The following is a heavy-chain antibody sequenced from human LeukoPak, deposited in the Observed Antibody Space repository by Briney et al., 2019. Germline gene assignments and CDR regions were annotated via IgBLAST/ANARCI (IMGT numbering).Heavy chain of an antibody. J-gene: IGHJ5*02. CDR2: IYYSGSP. CDR1: GDSISSSSYY. V-gene: IGHV4-39*01. CDR3: ARHVGFITMVRGVINNNWFDP. Sequence: SETLSLTCTVSGDSISSSSYYWGWIRQPPGKGLEWIGSIYYSGSPYYNTSLKSRVTKSVDKSKKQFSLKLSSVTAADTAVYYCARHVGFITMVRGVINNNWFDPWGQGTLVTVSS. D-gene: IGHD3-10*01.